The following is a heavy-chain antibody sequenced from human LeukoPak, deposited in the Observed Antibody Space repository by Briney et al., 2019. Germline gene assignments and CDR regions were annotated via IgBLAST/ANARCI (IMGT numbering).Heavy chain of an antibody. V-gene: IGHV3-7*03. J-gene: IGHJ4*02. Sequence: PGGSLRLSCAASEFTFSNYVMSWVRQSPGKGLEWVANIKEDGSDKYYVDSVKGRFTISRDNAKNSLYLQMNSLRAEDTAVYYCARNSGWFRFDYWGQGTLVTVSS. CDR2: IKEDGSDK. CDR3: ARNSGWFRFDY. CDR1: EFTFSNYV. D-gene: IGHD6-19*01.